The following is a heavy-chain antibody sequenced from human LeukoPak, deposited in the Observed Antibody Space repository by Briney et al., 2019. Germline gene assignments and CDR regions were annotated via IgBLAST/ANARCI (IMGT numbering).Heavy chain of an antibody. CDR2: INPNSGGT. V-gene: IGHV1-2*02. D-gene: IGHD2-21*02. Sequence: ASVKVSCKASGYTFTGYYMHWVRQAPGQGLEWVGWINPNSGGTNYAQKFQGRVTMTRDMSTSTDYMELSSLRSEDTAVYYCARWAVTAIDAFDIWGQGTMVTVSS. J-gene: IGHJ3*02. CDR3: ARWAVTAIDAFDI. CDR1: GYTFTGYY.